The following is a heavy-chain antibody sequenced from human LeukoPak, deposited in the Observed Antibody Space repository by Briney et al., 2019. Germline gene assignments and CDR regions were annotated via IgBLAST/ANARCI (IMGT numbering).Heavy chain of an antibody. CDR1: GFTFSGSA. Sequence: GGSLRLSCAASGFTFSGSAMHWCRQASGKGLEGVGRIGSRANTYATAYAASVKGRFFISRDDPKHRAYLQMHSLKTEDTAVYYCTRHSDSSGWYAGIDAFDIWGQGTMVTVSS. J-gene: IGHJ3*02. CDR3: TRHSDSSGWYAGIDAFDI. CDR2: IGSRANTYAT. D-gene: IGHD6-19*01. V-gene: IGHV3-73*01.